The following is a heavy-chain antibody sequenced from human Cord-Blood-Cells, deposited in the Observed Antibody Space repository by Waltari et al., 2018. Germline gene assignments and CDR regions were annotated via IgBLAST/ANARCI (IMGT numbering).Heavy chain of an antibody. CDR1: GFTFSSYA. J-gene: IGHJ3*02. Sequence: EVQLLESGGGLVQPGGSLRLSCAASGFTFSSYAMSWVRQAPGKGLEWVSGISGSGGRTYSADSVKGRFTISRDNSKNTLYLQMNSLRAEDTAVYYCAKSPRIAVAGTDAFDIWGQGTMVTVSS. D-gene: IGHD6-19*01. V-gene: IGHV3-23*01. CDR3: AKSPRIAVAGTDAFDI. CDR2: ISGSGGRT.